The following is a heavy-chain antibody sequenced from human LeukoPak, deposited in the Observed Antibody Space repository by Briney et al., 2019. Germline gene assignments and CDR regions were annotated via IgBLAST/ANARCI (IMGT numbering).Heavy chain of an antibody. V-gene: IGHV3-21*05. Sequence: GGSLRLSCAASGFTFTTYSMNWVRQAPGKGLEWVSYISSSSSYTNYADSVKGRFTISRDNAKNSLYLQMNSLRAEDTAVYYCARVAAGASKYYFDYWGQGTLVTVSS. D-gene: IGHD6-13*01. J-gene: IGHJ4*02. CDR3: ARVAAGASKYYFDY. CDR2: ISSSSSYT. CDR1: GFTFTTYS.